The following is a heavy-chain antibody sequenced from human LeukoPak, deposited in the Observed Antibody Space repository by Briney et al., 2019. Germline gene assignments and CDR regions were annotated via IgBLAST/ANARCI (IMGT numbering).Heavy chain of an antibody. Sequence: SVKVSCKASGGTFSSYAISWVRQAPGQGLEWMGRIIPILGIANYAQKFQGRVTITADKSTSTAYMELSSLRSEDTAVYYCARESPHDYGDYVLGYWGQGTLVTVSS. D-gene: IGHD4-17*01. J-gene: IGHJ4*02. V-gene: IGHV1-69*04. CDR2: IIPILGIA. CDR1: GGTFSSYA. CDR3: ARESPHDYGDYVLGY.